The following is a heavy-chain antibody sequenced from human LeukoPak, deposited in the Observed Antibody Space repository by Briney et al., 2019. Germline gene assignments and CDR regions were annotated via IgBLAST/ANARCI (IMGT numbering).Heavy chain of an antibody. CDR2: INPNSGGT. D-gene: IGHD2-2*01. V-gene: IGHV1-2*02. Sequence: GASVKVSCKASGYTFTGYYMHWVRQAPVQGLEWMGWINPNSGGTNYAQKFQGRVTMTRDTSISTAYMELSRLRSDDTAVYYCAGQYCSSTSCYFGAFDIWGQGTMVTVSS. J-gene: IGHJ3*02. CDR1: GYTFTGYY. CDR3: AGQYCSSTSCYFGAFDI.